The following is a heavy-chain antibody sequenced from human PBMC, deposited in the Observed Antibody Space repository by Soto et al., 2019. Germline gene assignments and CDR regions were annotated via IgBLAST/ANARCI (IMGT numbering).Heavy chain of an antibody. Sequence: ASVKVSCKASGGTFSSYAISWVRQAPGQGLEWMGGIIPIFGTANYAQKFQGRVTITADESTSTAYVELSSLRSEDTAVYYCANWNQPYYYYGMDVWGQGTTVTVSS. CDR1: GGTFSSYA. V-gene: IGHV1-69*13. J-gene: IGHJ6*02. CDR2: IIPIFGTA. CDR3: ANWNQPYYYYGMDV. D-gene: IGHD1-1*01.